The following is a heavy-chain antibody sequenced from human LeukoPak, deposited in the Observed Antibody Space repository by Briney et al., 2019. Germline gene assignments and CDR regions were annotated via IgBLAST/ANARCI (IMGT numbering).Heavy chain of an antibody. D-gene: IGHD4-11*01. CDR2: INHSGRT. CDR1: GGSFSAYY. Sequence: SETLSLTCAVYGGSFSAYYWGWIRQPPGQGLEWIGEINHSGRTNYNPSLKSRVTISVDMSENQFSLRLSSVTAADTAVYYCARIPPQYVFFDFWGQGTLVTVSS. CDR3: ARIPPQYVFFDF. J-gene: IGHJ4*02. V-gene: IGHV4-34*01.